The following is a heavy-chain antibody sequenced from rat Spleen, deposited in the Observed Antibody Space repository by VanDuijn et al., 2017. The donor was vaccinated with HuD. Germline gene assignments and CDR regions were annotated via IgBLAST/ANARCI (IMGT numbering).Heavy chain of an antibody. CDR2: IIYDGSST. J-gene: IGHJ2*01. CDR3: TRRDYNTGDFFDY. CDR1: GFTFSDYA. V-gene: IGHV5-17*01. D-gene: IGHD1-1*01. Sequence: EVQMVESGGGLVQPGRSLKLSCAASGFTFSDYAMAWVRQAPKKGLEWVATIIYDGSSTYYRDSVKGRFTVSRDNAKSTLYLQMNSLKSEDTATYYCTRRDYNTGDFFDYWGQGVMVTVSS.